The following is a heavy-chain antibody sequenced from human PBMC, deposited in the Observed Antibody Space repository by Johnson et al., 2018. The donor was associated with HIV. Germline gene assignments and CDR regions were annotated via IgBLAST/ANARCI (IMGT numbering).Heavy chain of an antibody. V-gene: IGHV3-15*05. CDR3: AKDLGESESEEWASDYYDFGRDYPGQDPRGVVGALDI. Sequence: VQLVESGGGLVKPGGSLRLSCAASEFTFSNAWMSWVRQAPGKGLEWVGRIKSKIDGGTTEYGAPVKGLFTISRDDLQNTLYLQMNRMRAEDTAVYYCAKDLGESESEEWASDYYDFGRDYPGQDPRGVVGALDIWGQGIMVTVSS. CDR1: EFTFSNAW. CDR2: IKSKIDGGTT. J-gene: IGHJ3*02. D-gene: IGHD3-3*01.